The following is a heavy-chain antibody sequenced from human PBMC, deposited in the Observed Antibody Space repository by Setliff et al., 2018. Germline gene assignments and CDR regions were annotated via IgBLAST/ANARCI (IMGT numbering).Heavy chain of an antibody. J-gene: IGHJ4*02. Sequence: SETLSLTCTVSGASLSSGAYYWGWIRQPPGKGLEWIGRIYYRGDTYYNASLKGRLTISVDTAQNQFSLKLSSVTAADTSVYFCARHRPNLPFDAWGQGALVTVTS. V-gene: IGHV4-39*01. D-gene: IGHD7-27*01. CDR1: GASLSSGAYY. CDR3: ARHRPNLPFDA. CDR2: IYYRGDT.